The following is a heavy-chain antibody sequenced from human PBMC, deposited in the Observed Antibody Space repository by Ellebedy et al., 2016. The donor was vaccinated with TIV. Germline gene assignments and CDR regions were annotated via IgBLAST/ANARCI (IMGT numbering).Heavy chain of an antibody. V-gene: IGHV3-15*01. Sequence: GESLKISCTVSGFTFGDYAMSWFRQAPGKGLELVGRIKSETEGGTTDYAAPVKGRFTISRDDLKNILYLQMNNLTIEDTGVYYCSTYTVGDDSWGQGTLVTVSS. CDR1: GFTFGDYA. CDR2: IKSETEGGTT. CDR3: STYTVGDDS. J-gene: IGHJ4*02. D-gene: IGHD5-12*01.